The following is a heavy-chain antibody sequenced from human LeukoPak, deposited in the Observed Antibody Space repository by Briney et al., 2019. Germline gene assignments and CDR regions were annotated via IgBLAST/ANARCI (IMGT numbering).Heavy chain of an antibody. V-gene: IGHV1-18*01. CDR2: ISAYNGNT. CDR3: ASVGACSGGSCYDFDY. J-gene: IGHJ4*02. CDR1: GYTFTSYG. D-gene: IGHD2-15*01. Sequence: ASVKVSCKASGYTFTSYGISWVRQAPGQGLEWMGWISAYNGNTNYAQKLQGRVTMTTGTSTSTAYMELRSLRSDDTAVYYCASVGACSGGSCYDFDYWGQGTLVTVSS.